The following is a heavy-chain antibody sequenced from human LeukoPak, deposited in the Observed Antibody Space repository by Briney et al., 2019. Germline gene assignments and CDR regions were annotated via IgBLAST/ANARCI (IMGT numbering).Heavy chain of an antibody. V-gene: IGHV4-59*12. CDR3: ARPSGGTPFKRFDY. CDR1: GGSISSYY. D-gene: IGHD1-14*01. Sequence: PSETLSLTCTVSGGSISSYYWSWIRQPPGKGLEWIGYIYYSGSTNYNPSLKSRVTISLDTSKNQFSLKLTSVTAADTAVYYCARPSGGTPFKRFDYWGEGTLVTVSS. CDR2: IYYSGST. J-gene: IGHJ4*02.